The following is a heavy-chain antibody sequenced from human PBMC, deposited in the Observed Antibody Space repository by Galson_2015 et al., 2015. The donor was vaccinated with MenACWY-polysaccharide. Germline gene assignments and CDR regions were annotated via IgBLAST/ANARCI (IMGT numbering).Heavy chain of an antibody. J-gene: IGHJ6*03. CDR3: ARDHTTIVREVIIGFYYDMDV. CDR2: ISSSSRTI. D-gene: IGHD3-10*01. CDR1: GFTFRSYS. V-gene: IGHV3-48*02. Sequence: SLRLSCAASGFTFRSYSMNWVRQAPGKGLEWISYISSSSRTIYYADSVKGRFTISRDNAKNSLYLQMNSLRDDDTAVYYCARDHTTIVREVIIGFYYDMDVWGKGTTVTVSS.